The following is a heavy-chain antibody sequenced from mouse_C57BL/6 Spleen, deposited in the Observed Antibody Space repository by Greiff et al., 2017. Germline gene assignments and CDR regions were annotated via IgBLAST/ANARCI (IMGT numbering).Heavy chain of an antibody. J-gene: IGHJ2*01. CDR3: AKIYDYDDYFDY. Sequence: SGPELVKPGASVKISCKASGYAFSSSWMNWVKQRPGKGLEWIGRIYPGDGDTNYNGKFKGKATLTADKSSSTAYMQLSSLTSEDSAVYFCAKIYDYDDYFDYWGQGTTLTVSS. CDR1: GYAFSSSW. V-gene: IGHV1-82*01. D-gene: IGHD2-4*01. CDR2: IYPGDGDT.